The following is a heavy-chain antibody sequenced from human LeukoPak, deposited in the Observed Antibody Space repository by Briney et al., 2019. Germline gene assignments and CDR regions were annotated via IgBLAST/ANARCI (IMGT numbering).Heavy chain of an antibody. CDR1: GFTFSDYW. J-gene: IGHJ6*03. CDR2: IKRDGSDR. Sequence: GGFLRLSCTASGFTFSDYWMIWVRQVLGKGLQWVADIKRDGSDRFYVDSVKGRFTISRDNAKNSVYLQMNSLRAEDTAVYYCARLYCGVGICYSYYMDVWGKGTTVTVSS. CDR3: ARLYCGVGICYSYYMDV. D-gene: IGHD2-21*01. V-gene: IGHV3-7*01.